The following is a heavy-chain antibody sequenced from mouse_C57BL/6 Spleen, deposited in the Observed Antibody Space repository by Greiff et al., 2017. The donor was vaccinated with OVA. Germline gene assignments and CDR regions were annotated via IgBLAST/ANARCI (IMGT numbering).Heavy chain of an antibody. CDR1: GFTFSSYA. J-gene: IGHJ3*01. D-gene: IGHD3-2*01. Sequence: EVMLVESGEGLVKPGGSLKLSCAASGFTFSSYAMSWVRQTPEKRLEWVAYISRGGDYIYYADTVKGRFTLSRDNARNTLYLQMSSLKSEDTAMYYCTRDSSGFAYWGQGTLVTVSA. CDR2: ISRGGDYI. V-gene: IGHV5-9-1*02. CDR3: TRDSSGFAY.